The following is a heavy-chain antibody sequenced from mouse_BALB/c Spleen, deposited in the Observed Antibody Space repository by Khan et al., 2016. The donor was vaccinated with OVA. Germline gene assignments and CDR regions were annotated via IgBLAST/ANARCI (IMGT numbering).Heavy chain of an antibody. D-gene: IGHD2-3*01. CDR1: GYTFTNYW. Sequence: QVQLQQPGAELVRPGASVKLSCKASGYTFTNYWINWVKQRPGQGLEWIGNVYPSDSYTNYNHKFKDKATLTVDKSSSTPYMQLSSLTSDDYAVYYCTRKGGDGSSFAYWGQGTLVTVSA. V-gene: IGHV1-69*02. CDR3: TRKGGDGSSFAY. CDR2: VYPSDSYT. J-gene: IGHJ3*01.